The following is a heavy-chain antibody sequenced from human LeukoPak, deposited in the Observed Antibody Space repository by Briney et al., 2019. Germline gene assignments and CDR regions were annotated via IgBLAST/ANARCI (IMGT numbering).Heavy chain of an antibody. V-gene: IGHV1-69*05. J-gene: IGHJ1*01. CDR1: GGTFSSYA. CDR2: IIPIFGTA. Sequence: GASVKVSCKASGGTFSSYAISWVRQAPGQGLEWMGRIIPIFGTANYAQKFQGRVTITTDESTSTAYMELRSLRSDDTAVYYCARSSVALPPPRSEYFQHWGQGTLVTVSS. D-gene: IGHD6-19*01. CDR3: ARSSVALPPPRSEYFQH.